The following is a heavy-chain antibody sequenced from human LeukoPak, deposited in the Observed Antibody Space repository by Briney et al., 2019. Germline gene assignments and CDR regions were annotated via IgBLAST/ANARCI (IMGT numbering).Heavy chain of an antibody. Sequence: LSGGSLRLSCAASGFTSSSYGMHWVRQAPGKGLEWVAVISYDGSNKYYADSVKGRFTISRDNSKNTLYLQMNSLRAEDTAVYYCARDPGPITMVRGVIPPSYYYYGMDVWGQGTTVTVSS. CDR1: GFTSSSYG. J-gene: IGHJ6*02. V-gene: IGHV3-30*03. CDR3: ARDPGPITMVRGVIPPSYYYYGMDV. D-gene: IGHD3-10*01. CDR2: ISYDGSNK.